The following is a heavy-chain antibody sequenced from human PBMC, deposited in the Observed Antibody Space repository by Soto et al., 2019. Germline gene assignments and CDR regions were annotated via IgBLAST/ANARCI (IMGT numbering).Heavy chain of an antibody. D-gene: IGHD3-10*01. CDR1: RGSISSGGYD. V-gene: IGHV4-31*03. Sequence: LSLTCTVSRGSISSGGYDWSWIRQHPGKGLEWIGYIYYSGSTYYNPSLKSRVTISVDTSKNQFSLKLSSVTAADTAVYYCARDLHQLLWFGELTAWFDPWGQGTLVTVSS. CDR2: IYYSGST. J-gene: IGHJ5*02. CDR3: ARDLHQLLWFGELTAWFDP.